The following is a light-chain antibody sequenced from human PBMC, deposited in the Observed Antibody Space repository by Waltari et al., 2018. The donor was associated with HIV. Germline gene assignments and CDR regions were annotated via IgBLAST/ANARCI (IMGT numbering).Light chain of an antibody. CDR2: EFT. Sequence: QSALTQPASVSGSAGQSITISCTGTNSNVGSFNFVSWSQHHPGKAPRLMIYEFTTRPSGISNRCSGSKSGNTASLTISGLQAEDEAYYYCSSYAGSNMWVFGGGTKRTVL. CDR3: SSYAGSNMWV. J-gene: IGLJ3*02. CDR1: NSNVGSFNF. V-gene: IGLV2-23*02.